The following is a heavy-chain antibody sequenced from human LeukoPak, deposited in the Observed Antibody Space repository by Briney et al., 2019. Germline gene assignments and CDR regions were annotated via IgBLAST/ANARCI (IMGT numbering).Heavy chain of an antibody. CDR3: ARGSGYPYWYFDL. J-gene: IGHJ2*01. CDR2: IYYSGSP. CDR1: GGSLTNYY. V-gene: IGHV4-59*01. Sequence: SETLSLTCTVSGGSLTNYYWSWIRQPPGKGLEWIAYIYYSGSPNYNPSLKSRITISVDTSKNQFSLKLSSVTAADTAVYYCARGSGYPYWYFDLWGRGALVTVSS. D-gene: IGHD3-22*01.